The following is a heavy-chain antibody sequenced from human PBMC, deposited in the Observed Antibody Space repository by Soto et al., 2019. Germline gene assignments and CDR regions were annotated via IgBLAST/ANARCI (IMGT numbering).Heavy chain of an antibody. J-gene: IGHJ4*02. V-gene: IGHV4-34*01. D-gene: IGHD3-10*01. CDR2: INHSGST. CDR3: ARVKGLLWFGAPFDY. CDR1: GGSFSGLY. Sequence: PSETLPLTWAVYGGSFSGLYWSWIRQPPGKGLEWIGEINHSGSTNYNPSLKSRVTISVDTSKNQFSLKLSSVTAADTAVYYCARVKGLLWFGAPFDYWGQGTLVTVSS.